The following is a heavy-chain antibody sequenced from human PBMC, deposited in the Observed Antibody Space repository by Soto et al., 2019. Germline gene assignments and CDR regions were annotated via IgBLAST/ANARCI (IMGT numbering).Heavy chain of an antibody. Sequence: SQTLSLTCAISGDSFSSNTSSWNWVRQSPSRGLEWLGRTYSRSKWYNDYAVSVKIRIIINPDTSKNQFSLRLHSVTPEDTAVDCREEGDHLGNKPGYAFEPWGQGILVTVSS. CDR1: GDSFSSNTSS. CDR3: EEGDHLGNKPGYAFEP. D-gene: IGHD5-12*01. CDR2: TYSRSKWYN. J-gene: IGHJ5*02. V-gene: IGHV6-1*01.